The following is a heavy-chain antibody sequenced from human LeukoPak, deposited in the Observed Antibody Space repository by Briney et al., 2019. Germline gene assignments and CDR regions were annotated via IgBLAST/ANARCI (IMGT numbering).Heavy chain of an antibody. D-gene: IGHD3-10*01. Sequence: PGGSLRLSCAASGFTFSSYSMNWVRQAPGKGLEWVSSISSSGNSIYYADSVKGRFTISRDNAKNSLYLQMNSLRVEDTAIYYCAKDRGSSAWFGIFDSWGQGALVTVSS. V-gene: IGHV3-21*04. CDR2: ISSSGNSI. CDR3: AKDRGSSAWFGIFDS. CDR1: GFTFSSYS. J-gene: IGHJ4*02.